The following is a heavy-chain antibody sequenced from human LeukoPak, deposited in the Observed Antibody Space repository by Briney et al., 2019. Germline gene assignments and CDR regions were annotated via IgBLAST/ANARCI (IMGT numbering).Heavy chain of an antibody. D-gene: IGHD3-16*01. V-gene: IGHV3-23*01. CDR1: GVTNYA. J-gene: IGHJ4*02. Sequence: GGSLRLSCAVSGVTNYAISWVRQAPGKGLEWVSVISGSGGSTYYADSVKGRFTISRDTSDNTIYLQMNSLRADDTAVYYCATSPRVTLYVMGDFAYWAREPWSPSPQ. CDR3: ATSPRVTLYVMGDFAY. CDR2: ISGSGGST.